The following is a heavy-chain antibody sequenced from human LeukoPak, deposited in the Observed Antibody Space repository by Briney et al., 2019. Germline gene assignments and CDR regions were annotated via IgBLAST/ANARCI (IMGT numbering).Heavy chain of an antibody. D-gene: IGHD3-16*01. V-gene: IGHV3-48*01. CDR3: VSLFAGVRY. CDR2: ISSSSSTI. CDR1: GFTFSSYS. Sequence: GGSLRLSCAASGFTFSSYSMNWVRQAPGKGLEWVSYISSSSSTIYYADSVKGRFTVSRDNAKNSLYLQMNSLRAEDTAVYYCVSLFAGVRYWGQGTLVTVSS. J-gene: IGHJ4*02.